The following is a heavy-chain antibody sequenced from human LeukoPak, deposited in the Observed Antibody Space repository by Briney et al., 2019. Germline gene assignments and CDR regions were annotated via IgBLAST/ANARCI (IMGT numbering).Heavy chain of an antibody. Sequence: GGSLRLSCAGSGFTFDDYAMHWVRQPPGKGLEWVSGISWSSGSIDYAVSVKGRFTISRDNAKNSLFLQMNSLRPDDTAFYYCAKGTGRYWTFFDSWGQGTLVTVSS. CDR1: GFTFDDYA. D-gene: IGHD1-26*01. V-gene: IGHV3-9*01. CDR3: AKGTGRYWTFFDS. CDR2: ISWSSGSI. J-gene: IGHJ4*02.